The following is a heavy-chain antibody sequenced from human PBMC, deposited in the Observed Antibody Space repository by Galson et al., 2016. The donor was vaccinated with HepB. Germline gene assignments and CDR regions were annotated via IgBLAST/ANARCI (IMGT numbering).Heavy chain of an antibody. CDR2: INTYGTA. D-gene: IGHD5-12*01. Sequence: TRSLTCTVSGGSISSGAYLWSWLRQPAGKGIEWIGRINTYGTAEYSSSLESRVTMSIDTSQNHFSLKLTSVTAADTAIYFCARRRNWLPFDTWGQGTLATVSS. CDR1: GGSISSGAYL. CDR3: ARRRNWLPFDT. J-gene: IGHJ4*02. V-gene: IGHV4-61*02.